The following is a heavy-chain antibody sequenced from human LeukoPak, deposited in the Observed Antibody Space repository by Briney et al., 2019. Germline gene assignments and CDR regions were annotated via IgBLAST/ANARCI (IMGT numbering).Heavy chain of an antibody. CDR3: AKGRGAFDI. V-gene: IGHV3-23*01. CDR1: GFAFSSNG. Sequence: PGGSLRLSCAASGFAFSSNGMSWVRQAPGRGLEWVSAISGSGGSTYYADSVKGRFTISRDNSKNTLYLQMNSLRAEDTAVYYCAKGRGAFDIWGQGTMVTVSS. CDR2: ISGSGGST. J-gene: IGHJ3*02.